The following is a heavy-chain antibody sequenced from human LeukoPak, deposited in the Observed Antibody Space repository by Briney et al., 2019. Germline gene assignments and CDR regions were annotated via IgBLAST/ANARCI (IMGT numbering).Heavy chain of an antibody. CDR3: IRHAFGYDSSRVTDY. D-gene: IGHD5-12*01. Sequence: GGSLRLSCAASGFTFSGSAMHWVRQASGKGLEWVGRIRSKANSYATAYAASVKGRFTISRDDSKNTAYLQMNSLKTEGTAVYYCIRHAFGYDSSRVTDYWGQGTLVTVSS. CDR1: GFTFSGSA. CDR2: IRSKANSYAT. J-gene: IGHJ4*02. V-gene: IGHV3-73*01.